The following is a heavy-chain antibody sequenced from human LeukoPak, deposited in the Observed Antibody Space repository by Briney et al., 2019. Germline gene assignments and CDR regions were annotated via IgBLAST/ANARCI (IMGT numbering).Heavy chain of an antibody. CDR3: ARMGDDYSDSSGGAF. J-gene: IGHJ4*02. CDR1: GFTVSSNY. D-gene: IGHD3-22*01. CDR2: IYSGGST. Sequence: GGSLRLSCAASGFTVSSNYMSWVRQAPGKGLEWVSVIYSGGSTYYADSVKGRFTISRDNSKNTLYLQMNSLRAEDTAVYYCARMGDDYSDSSGGAFWGQGTLVTVSS. V-gene: IGHV3-53*01.